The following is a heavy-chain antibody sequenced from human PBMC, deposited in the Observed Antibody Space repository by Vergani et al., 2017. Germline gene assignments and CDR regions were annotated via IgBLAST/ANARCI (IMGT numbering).Heavy chain of an antibody. CDR1: GFTFSSYS. V-gene: IGHV3-21*01. CDR2: ISSSSSYI. D-gene: IGHD3-22*01. Sequence: EVQLVESGGGLVKPGGSLRLSCAASGFTFSSYSMNWVRQAPGKGLEWVSSISSSSSYIYYADSVKGRFTISRDNAKTSLYLQMNSLRAEDTAVYYCAREKYCYDSSGYYHRGLFDGWGQGTMVTVSS. J-gene: IGHJ3*01. CDR3: AREKYCYDSSGYYHRGLFDG.